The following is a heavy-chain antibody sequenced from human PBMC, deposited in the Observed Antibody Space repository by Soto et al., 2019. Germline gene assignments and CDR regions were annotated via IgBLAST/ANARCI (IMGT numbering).Heavy chain of an antibody. CDR2: IIPIFGTA. CDR3: ARDLADCSSTSCSYYYYYGMDV. J-gene: IGHJ6*04. V-gene: IGHV1-69*06. CDR1: GGTFSSYA. D-gene: IGHD2-2*01. Sequence: GASVKVSCKASGGTFSSYAISWVRQAPGQGLEWMGGIIPIFGTANYAQKFQGRVTSTADKSTSTAYMELSSLRSEDTDVYYCARDLADCSSTSCSYYYYYGMDVWGKGTTVTVSS.